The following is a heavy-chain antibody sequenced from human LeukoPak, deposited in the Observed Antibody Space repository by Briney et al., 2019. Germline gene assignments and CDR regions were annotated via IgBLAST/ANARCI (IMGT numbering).Heavy chain of an antibody. Sequence: GGSLRLSCAASGFTFSSYAMSWVRQAPGKGLEWVSAISGSGGSTYYADSVKGRFTISRDNSKNTLYLQMNSLRAEDTAVYYCAGPAYDILTGSAGQFDYWGQGTLVTVSS. CDR2: ISGSGGST. D-gene: IGHD3-9*01. V-gene: IGHV3-23*01. J-gene: IGHJ4*02. CDR1: GFTFSSYA. CDR3: AGPAYDILTGSAGQFDY.